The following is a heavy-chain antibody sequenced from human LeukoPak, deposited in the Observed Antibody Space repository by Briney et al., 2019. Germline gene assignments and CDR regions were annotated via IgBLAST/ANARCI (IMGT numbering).Heavy chain of an antibody. J-gene: IGHJ6*03. D-gene: IGHD3-3*01. CDR3: ARVTTIFGVPPYYYYYMDV. CDR1: GGSISSCY. V-gene: IGHV4-4*07. Sequence: SETLSLTCTVSGGSISSCYWSWIRQPAGKGLEWIGRIYTSGSTNYNPSLKSRVTMSVDTSKNQFSLKLSSVTAADTAVYYCARVTTIFGVPPYYYYYMDVWGKGTTVTVSS. CDR2: IYTSGST.